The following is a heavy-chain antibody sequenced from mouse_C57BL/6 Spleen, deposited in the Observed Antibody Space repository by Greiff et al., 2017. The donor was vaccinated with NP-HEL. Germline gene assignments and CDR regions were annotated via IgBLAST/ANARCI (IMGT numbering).Heavy chain of an antibody. CDR2: IYPGDGDT. CDR3: ARYGNYWFAY. Sequence: QVHVKQSGPELVKPGASVKISCKASGYAFSSSWMNWVKQRPGKGLEWIGRIYPGDGDTNYNGKVKGKATLTADKSSSTAYMQLSSLTSEDSAVYFCARYGNYWFAYWGQGTLVTVSA. D-gene: IGHD2-1*01. V-gene: IGHV1-82*01. J-gene: IGHJ3*01. CDR1: GYAFSSSW.